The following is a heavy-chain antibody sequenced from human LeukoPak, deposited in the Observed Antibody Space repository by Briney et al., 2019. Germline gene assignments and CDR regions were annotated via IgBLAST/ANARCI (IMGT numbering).Heavy chain of an antibody. Sequence: SETLSLTCAVYGGSFSGYYWSWIRQPPGKGLEWIGEINHSGSTNYNPSLKSRVTISVDTSKNQFSLKLSSVTAADTAVYYCARVMGLGLKRAFDLWGQGTMVTVSS. CDR2: INHSGST. J-gene: IGHJ3*01. CDR1: GGSFSGYY. V-gene: IGHV4-34*01. CDR3: ARVMGLGLKRAFDL. D-gene: IGHD1-26*01.